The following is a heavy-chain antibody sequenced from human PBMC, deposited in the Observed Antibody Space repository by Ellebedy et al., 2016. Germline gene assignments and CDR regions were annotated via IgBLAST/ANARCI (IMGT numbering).Heavy chain of an antibody. D-gene: IGHD1-26*01. CDR1: GYTFTSYY. CDR2: INPSGGST. Sequence: VSVKVSCXASGYTFTSYYMHWVRQAPGQGLEWMGIINPSGGSTSYAQKFQGRVTMTRDTSTSTVYMELSSLRSEDTAVYYCAREREGGSYSSAFDIWGQGTMVTVSS. V-gene: IGHV1-46*01. CDR3: AREREGGSYSSAFDI. J-gene: IGHJ3*02.